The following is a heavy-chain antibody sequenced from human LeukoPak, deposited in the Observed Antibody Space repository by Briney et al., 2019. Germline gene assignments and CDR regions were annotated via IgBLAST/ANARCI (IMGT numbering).Heavy chain of an antibody. CDR2: IYHSGTT. Sequence: SETLTLTCTVSGGSITTVSDYWGWVRQPPGKGLEWIGSIYHSGTTYYKSTLKSRVSISIATSRTQFSLTLSSVTAADTAVYYCGRHVPYSDYWGQGTLVTVSS. CDR1: GGSITTVSDY. J-gene: IGHJ4*02. CDR3: GRHVPYSDY. V-gene: IGHV4-39*01.